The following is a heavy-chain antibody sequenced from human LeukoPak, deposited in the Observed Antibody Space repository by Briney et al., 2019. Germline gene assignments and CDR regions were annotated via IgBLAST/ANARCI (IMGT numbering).Heavy chain of an antibody. CDR1: GYTFTSYA. J-gene: IGHJ1*01. Sequence: ASVKVSCKASGYTFTSYAMNWVRQAPGQGLEWMGWINTNTGNPTYAQGFTGRFVFSLDTSVSTAYLQVSSLKAEDTAVYYCARGYSSSWYSGTEHWGQGTLVTVSS. CDR2: INTNTGNP. D-gene: IGHD6-13*01. CDR3: ARGYSSSWYSGTEH. V-gene: IGHV7-4-1*02.